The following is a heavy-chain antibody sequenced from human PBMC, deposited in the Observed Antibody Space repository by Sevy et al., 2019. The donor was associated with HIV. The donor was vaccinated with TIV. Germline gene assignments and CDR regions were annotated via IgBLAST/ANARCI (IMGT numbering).Heavy chain of an antibody. Sequence: SETLSLTCTVSGGSISSGGYYWSWIRQHPGKGLEWIGYIYYSGSTCYNPSLKSRVTISVDTSKNQFSMKLSSVTAADTAVYYCAREVGAVVVPAAMGYNWFDPWGQGTLVTVSS. CDR1: GGSISSGGYY. CDR3: AREVGAVVVPAAMGYNWFDP. CDR2: IYYSGST. J-gene: IGHJ5*02. D-gene: IGHD2-2*01. V-gene: IGHV4-31*03.